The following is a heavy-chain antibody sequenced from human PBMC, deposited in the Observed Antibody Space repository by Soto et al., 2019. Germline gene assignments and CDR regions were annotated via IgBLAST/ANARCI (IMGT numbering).Heavy chain of an antibody. CDR1: GFTFSSYA. CDR3: AKDMDSGWSRAFDY. Sequence: PGGSLRLSCAASGFTFSSYAMRWVRQAPGKGLEWVSAISGSGGSTYYADSVKGRFTISRDNSKNTLYLQMNSLRAEDTAVYYCAKDMDSGWSRAFDYWGQGTMVTVSS. CDR2: ISGSGGST. J-gene: IGHJ4*03. D-gene: IGHD6-19*01. V-gene: IGHV3-23*01.